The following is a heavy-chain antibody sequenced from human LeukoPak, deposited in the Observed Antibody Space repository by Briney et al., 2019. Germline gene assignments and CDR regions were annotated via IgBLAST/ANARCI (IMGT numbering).Heavy chain of an antibody. D-gene: IGHD6-19*01. CDR1: GFTFSSYG. Sequence: GGSLRLSCAASGFTFSSYGMHWVRQAPGKGLEWVAVIWYDGSNKYYADSVKGRFTISRDNSKNTLYLQMNSLRAEGTAVYYCARDAYSSGWTFDYWGQGTLVTVSS. CDR2: IWYDGSNK. V-gene: IGHV3-33*01. CDR3: ARDAYSSGWTFDY. J-gene: IGHJ4*02.